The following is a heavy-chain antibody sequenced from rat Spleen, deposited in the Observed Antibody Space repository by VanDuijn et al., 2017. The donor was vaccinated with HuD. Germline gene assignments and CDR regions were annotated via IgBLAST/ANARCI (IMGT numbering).Heavy chain of an antibody. J-gene: IGHJ3*01. CDR1: GFTFNYYW. CDR2: ITNASGRT. D-gene: IGHD1-9*01. V-gene: IGHV5-31*01. Sequence: EVQLVESGGGLVHPGRSLKLSCVTSGFTFNYYWMTWIRQAPGKGLEWVASITNASGRTYYPDSVKGRFILSRDNAESTLYLQMDSLRSEDTATYYCTTGDYGYTRLFAYWGQGTLVTVSS. CDR3: TTGDYGYTRLFAY.